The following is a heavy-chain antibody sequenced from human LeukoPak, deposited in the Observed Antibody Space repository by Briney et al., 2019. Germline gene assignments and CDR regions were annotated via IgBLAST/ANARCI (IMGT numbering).Heavy chain of an antibody. CDR1: GFTFGRFG. CDR2: IRYDGNNK. CDR3: AKSQYELRWGDYFDY. D-gene: IGHD4-23*01. V-gene: IGHV3-30*02. Sequence: PGGSLRLSCAASGFTFGRFGMHWVRQAPGKGLEWVAFIRYDGNNKYYVDSVKGRFTISRDNSKNTVYLQMNSLRVEDTALYYCAKSQYELRWGDYFDYWSQGTLVTVSS. J-gene: IGHJ4*02.